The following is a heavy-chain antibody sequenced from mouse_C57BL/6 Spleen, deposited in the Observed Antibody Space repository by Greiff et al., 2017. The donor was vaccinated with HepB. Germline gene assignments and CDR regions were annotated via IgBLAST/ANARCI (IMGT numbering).Heavy chain of an antibody. Sequence: VKLQESGPELVKPGASVKISCKASGYAFSSSWMNWVKQRPGKGLEWIGRIYPGDGDTNYNGKFKGKATLTADKSSSTAYMQLSSLTSEDSAVYFCASHYYGSEGFDYWGQGTTLTVSS. CDR1: GYAFSSSW. D-gene: IGHD1-1*01. CDR2: IYPGDGDT. J-gene: IGHJ2*01. V-gene: IGHV1-82*01. CDR3: ASHYYGSEGFDY.